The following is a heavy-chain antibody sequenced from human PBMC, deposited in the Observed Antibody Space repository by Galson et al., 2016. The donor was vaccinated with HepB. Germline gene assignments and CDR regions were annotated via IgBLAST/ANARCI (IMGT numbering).Heavy chain of an antibody. CDR2: IFSNGKE. CDR1: GFSLTSAWVD. V-gene: IGHV2-26*01. D-gene: IGHD3-10*01. Sequence: PALVKPTQTLTLTCTGSGFSLTSAWVDVTWIRQPPGKALEWLASIFSNGKESYTASLKSRLTISKDTSKSQVVLTMTNMDPVDTATYHCARILNSRLTMVRGVTNLPDYWGQGTLVTVSS. CDR3: ARILNSRLTMVRGVTNLPDY. J-gene: IGHJ4*02.